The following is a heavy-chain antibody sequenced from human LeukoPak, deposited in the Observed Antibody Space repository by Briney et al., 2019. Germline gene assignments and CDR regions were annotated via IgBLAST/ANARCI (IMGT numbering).Heavy chain of an antibody. J-gene: IGHJ4*02. Sequence: GGSLRLSCAASGFTFSSYSMNWVRQAPGKGLEWVSSISSSSSYIYHADSVKGRFTISRDNAKNSLYLQMNSLRAEDTAVYYCARDSNKGYYFDYWGQGTLVTVSS. D-gene: IGHD1/OR15-1a*01. CDR2: ISSSSSYI. CDR3: ARDSNKGYYFDY. CDR1: GFTFSSYS. V-gene: IGHV3-21*01.